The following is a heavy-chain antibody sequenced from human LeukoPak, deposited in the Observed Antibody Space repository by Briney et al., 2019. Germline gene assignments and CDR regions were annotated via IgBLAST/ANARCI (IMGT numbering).Heavy chain of an antibody. D-gene: IGHD3-22*01. CDR1: GYTFTSYD. Sequence: ASVKVSCKAFGYTFTSYDINWVRQATGQGLEWMGWMNPNSGNTGYAQKFQGRVTMTRNTSISTAYMELSSLRSEDTAVYYCARGGSGFDSSGYYVDYWGQGTLLTVSS. J-gene: IGHJ4*02. CDR3: ARGGSGFDSSGYYVDY. CDR2: MNPNSGNT. V-gene: IGHV1-8*01.